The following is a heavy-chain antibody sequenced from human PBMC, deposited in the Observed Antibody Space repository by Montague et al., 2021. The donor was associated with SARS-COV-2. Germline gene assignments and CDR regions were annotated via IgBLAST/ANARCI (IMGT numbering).Heavy chain of an antibody. CDR1: GGSISSGGYY. CDR2: IYYGGST. Sequence: TLSLTCTVSGGSISSGGYYWSWIRQHPGKGLEWIGYIYYGGSTYYNPSLKSRVTISVDTSKNQFSLKLSSVTAADTAVYYCARLTAGYCRGGSCYWGTGFDYWGQGTLVTVSS. CDR3: ARLTAGYCRGGSCYWGTGFDY. D-gene: IGHD2-15*01. V-gene: IGHV4-31*03. J-gene: IGHJ4*02.